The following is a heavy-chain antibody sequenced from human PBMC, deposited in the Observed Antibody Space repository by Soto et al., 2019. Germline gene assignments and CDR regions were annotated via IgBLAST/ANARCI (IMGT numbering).Heavy chain of an antibody. CDR3: TTVNTYMSDSCGHGY. Sequence: RGSLRLSCAASGFTFSNAWMNWVRQAPGKGLEWIGRIKKRADVGTADHATPVKGRFTISRDDSKNTLYLQMNSLKTEDTAVYYCTTVNTYMSDSCGHGYWGKGNMVSVSA. D-gene: IGHD3-22*01. CDR2: IKKRADVGTA. V-gene: IGHV3-15*01. J-gene: IGHJ4*02. CDR1: GFTFSNAW.